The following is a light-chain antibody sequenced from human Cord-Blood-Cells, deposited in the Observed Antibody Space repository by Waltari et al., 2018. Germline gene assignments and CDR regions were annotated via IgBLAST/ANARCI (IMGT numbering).Light chain of an antibody. CDR1: PGISSY. V-gene: IGKV1-39*01. CDR3: QQSYSTPWT. Sequence: DIQMTQSPSSLSASVGDRVTITCRASPGISSYLNWYQQQTGKAPKLLIYAASSLQSGVPSRFSGSGSGTDFTLTISSLQPEDVATYYCQQSYSTPWTFRQGTKVEIK. CDR2: AAS. J-gene: IGKJ1*01.